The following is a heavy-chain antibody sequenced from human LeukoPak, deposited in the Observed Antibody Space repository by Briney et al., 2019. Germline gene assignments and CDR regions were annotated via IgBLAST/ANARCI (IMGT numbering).Heavy chain of an antibody. CDR1: GFTFSSYS. Sequence: GGSLRLSCAASGFTFSSYSMNWVRQAPGKGLEWVSYISSSSSTIYYADSVKGRFTISRDNAKNSLYLQMNSLRAEDTAVYYCARGYRQKGSSWLGISFPTVCYFDYWGQGTLVTVSS. V-gene: IGHV3-48*01. D-gene: IGHD6-13*01. J-gene: IGHJ4*02. CDR2: ISSSSSTI. CDR3: ARGYRQKGSSWLGISFPTVCYFDY.